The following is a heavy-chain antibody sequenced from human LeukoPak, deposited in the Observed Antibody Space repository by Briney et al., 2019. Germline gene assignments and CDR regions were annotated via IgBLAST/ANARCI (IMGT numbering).Heavy chain of an antibody. Sequence: PSETLSLTCTVSGGSISSSSYYWGWIRQPPGKGLEWIGSIYYSGGTYYNPSLKSRVTISVDTSKNQFSLKLSSVTAADTAVYYCARRYYDSSGRDYWGQGTLVTVSS. J-gene: IGHJ4*02. CDR3: ARRYYDSSGRDY. V-gene: IGHV4-39*07. CDR1: GGSISSSSYY. CDR2: IYYSGGT. D-gene: IGHD3-22*01.